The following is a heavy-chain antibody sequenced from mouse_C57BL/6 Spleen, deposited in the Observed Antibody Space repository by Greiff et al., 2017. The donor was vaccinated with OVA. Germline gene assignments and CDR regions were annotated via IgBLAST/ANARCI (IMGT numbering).Heavy chain of an antibody. V-gene: IGHV14-4*01. CDR1: GFNIKDDY. J-gene: IGHJ4*01. Sequence: EVQLQQSGAELVRPGASVKLSCTASGFNIKDDYMHWVKQRPEQGLEWIGWIDPENGDTEYASKFQGKATITADTSSNTAYLQLSSLTSEDTAVYYCTTGDGSTYYYAMDYWGQGTSVTVSS. D-gene: IGHD1-1*01. CDR3: TTGDGSTYYYAMDY. CDR2: IDPENGDT.